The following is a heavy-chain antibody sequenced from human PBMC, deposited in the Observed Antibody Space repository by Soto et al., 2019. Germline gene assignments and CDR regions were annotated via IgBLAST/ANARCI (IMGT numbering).Heavy chain of an antibody. CDR1: GGTFSSYT. Sequence: QVQLVQSGAEVKKPGSSVKVSCKASGGTFSSYTISWVRQAPGQGLEWMGRIIPILGIANYAQKFQGRVTITADKSTSTAYMELSSLRSEDTAVYYCASSGSPVVVAATFEIWFDPWGQGTLVTVSS. D-gene: IGHD2-15*01. J-gene: IGHJ5*02. CDR2: IIPILGIA. V-gene: IGHV1-69*02. CDR3: ASSGSPVVVAATFEIWFDP.